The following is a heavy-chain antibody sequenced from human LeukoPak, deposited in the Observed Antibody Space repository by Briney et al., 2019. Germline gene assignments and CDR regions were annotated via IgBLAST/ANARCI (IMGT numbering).Heavy chain of an antibody. Sequence: GGSLRLFCAASGFTFSSYSMNWVRKAPGKGLEWVSYISSSSSTIYYADSVKGRFTISRDNAKNSLYLQMNSLRAEDTAVYYCARTAKYNWNYASLDAFDIWGQGTMVTVSS. CDR3: ARTAKYNWNYASLDAFDI. CDR2: ISSSSSTI. CDR1: GFTFSSYS. D-gene: IGHD1-7*01. V-gene: IGHV3-48*01. J-gene: IGHJ3*02.